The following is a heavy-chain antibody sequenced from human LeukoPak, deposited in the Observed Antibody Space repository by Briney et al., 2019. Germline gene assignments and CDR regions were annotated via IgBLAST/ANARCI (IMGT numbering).Heavy chain of an antibody. Sequence: SETLSLTCTVSGGSISSYYWSWIRQPPGKGLEWIGYIYYSGSTNYNPSLKSRVTISVDTSKNQFSLKLSSVTAADTAVYYCARHAAISAAGTAPFDPWGQGTLVTVSS. CDR1: GGSISSYY. J-gene: IGHJ5*02. CDR3: ARHAAISAAGTAPFDP. V-gene: IGHV4-59*08. D-gene: IGHD6-13*01. CDR2: IYYSGST.